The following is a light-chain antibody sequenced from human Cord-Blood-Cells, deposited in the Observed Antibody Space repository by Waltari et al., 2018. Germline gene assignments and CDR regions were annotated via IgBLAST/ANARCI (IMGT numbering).Light chain of an antibody. Sequence: QSALTQPASVSGSPGQSITISCTGTSSDVGSYNLVSWYQQYPGKAPKLMIYEGSKRPSGVSNRFSVSKSGNTASLTISGLQAEDEADYYCCSYAGSSTYVFGTGTKVTVL. CDR1: SSDVGSYNL. V-gene: IGLV2-23*01. CDR3: CSYAGSSTYV. CDR2: EGS. J-gene: IGLJ1*01.